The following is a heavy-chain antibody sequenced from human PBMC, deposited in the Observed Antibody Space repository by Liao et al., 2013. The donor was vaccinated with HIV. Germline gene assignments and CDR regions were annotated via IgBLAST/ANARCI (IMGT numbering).Heavy chain of an antibody. D-gene: IGHD3-3*01. Sequence: QVQLQESGPGLVKPSETLSLTCTVSGGSISSYYWSWIRQPAGKGLEWIGRIYASGSTNYNPSLKSRVTMSVDTSKNQFSLNITSMTAADTAVYYCARDPSFWSGPGYWGQGTLVTVSS. CDR1: GGSISSYY. V-gene: IGHV4-4*07. J-gene: IGHJ4*02. CDR2: IYASGST. CDR3: ARDPSFWSGPGY.